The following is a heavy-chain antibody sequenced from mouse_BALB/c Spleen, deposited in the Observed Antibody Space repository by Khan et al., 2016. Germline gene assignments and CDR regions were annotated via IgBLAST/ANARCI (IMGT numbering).Heavy chain of an antibody. Sequence: EVQLQESGPGLVKPSQTVSLTCTVTGISITTGNYRWSWIRQFPGNKLEGIGYIYYSGTITYNPSLTSRTTTTSYTSNTHFILEMHSLTAEDTATYYCARATEYFDVWGAGTTVTVSS. V-gene: IGHV3-5*02. CDR3: ARATEYFDV. J-gene: IGHJ1*01. D-gene: IGHD1-1*01. CDR2: IYYSGTI. CDR1: GISITTGNYR.